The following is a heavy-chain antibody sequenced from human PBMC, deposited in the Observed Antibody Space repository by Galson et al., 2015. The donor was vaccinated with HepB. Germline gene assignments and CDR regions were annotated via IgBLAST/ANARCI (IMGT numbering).Heavy chain of an antibody. CDR3: ARGDYIWGSYRHLEY. J-gene: IGHJ4*02. V-gene: IGHV1-3*01. CDR1: GYTFTNYP. D-gene: IGHD3-16*02. Sequence: SVKVSCKASGYTFTNYPIHWMRQAPGQRLEWMGWIHVGNGNTKYSQKFQGRVTITRDTSASTAYMELNNLRSEDTAIHYCARGDYIWGSYRHLEYWGQGTLVTVSS. CDR2: IHVGNGNT.